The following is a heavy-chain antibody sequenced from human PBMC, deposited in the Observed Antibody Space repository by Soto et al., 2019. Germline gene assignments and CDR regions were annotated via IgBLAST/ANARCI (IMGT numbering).Heavy chain of an antibody. J-gene: IGHJ4*02. V-gene: IGHV4-30-4*01. D-gene: IGHD2-2*02. CDR2: IYYSGNT. Sequence: QVQLQESGPGLVKPSQTLSLTCFVSGGSISSGDYYWTWIRQPPGKGLEWIGNIYYSGNTYYNPSLKIRVTISVDPSKNQFSLKGSSVTAADTAVYFCAREFSEYRDGHGDLYWGRGTLVTVSS. CDR3: AREFSEYRDGHGDLY. CDR1: GGSISSGDYY.